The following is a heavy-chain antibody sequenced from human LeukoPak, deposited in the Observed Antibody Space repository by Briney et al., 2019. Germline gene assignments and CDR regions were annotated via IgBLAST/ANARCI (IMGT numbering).Heavy chain of an antibody. Sequence: GGSLRHSCTASGFTFRNYGMNWVRQAPGKGLEWVSGLVMSGGTANYADSVKGRFTISRDNSKNTLYLQMNSLRAEDTAVYYCTKPLARYDSSGYYPGYFDSWGQGTLVTVSS. CDR2: LVMSGGTA. CDR1: GFTFRNYG. D-gene: IGHD3-22*01. CDR3: TKPLARYDSSGYYPGYFDS. V-gene: IGHV3-23*01. J-gene: IGHJ4*02.